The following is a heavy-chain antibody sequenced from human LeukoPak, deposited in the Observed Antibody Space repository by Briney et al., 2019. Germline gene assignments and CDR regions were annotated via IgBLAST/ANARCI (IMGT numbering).Heavy chain of an antibody. J-gene: IGHJ1*01. CDR1: GFTFSNAW. CDR3: AKDSSGYPEYFQH. CDR2: IKSKTDGGAT. D-gene: IGHD3-22*01. Sequence: GGSLRLSCAASGFTFSNAWMSWVRQAPGKGLEWVGRIKSKTDGGATDYAAPVKGRFTISRDDSKNTLYLQMNSLRAEDTAVYYCAKDSSGYPEYFQHWGQGTLVTVSS. V-gene: IGHV3-15*01.